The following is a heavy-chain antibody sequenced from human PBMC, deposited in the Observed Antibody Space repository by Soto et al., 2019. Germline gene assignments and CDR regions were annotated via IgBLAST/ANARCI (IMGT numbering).Heavy chain of an antibody. CDR1: GGSISSYY. V-gene: IGHV4-59*08. CDR3: ARHGYSGYDADFDY. J-gene: IGHJ4*02. D-gene: IGHD5-12*01. CDR2: IYYSGST. Sequence: PSETLSLTCTVPGGSISSYYWSWIRQPPGKGLEWIGYIYYSGSTNYKPSLKSRVTISVDTSKNPFSLKLSSVTAADTAVYYCARHGYSGYDADFDYWGQGTPVTVSS.